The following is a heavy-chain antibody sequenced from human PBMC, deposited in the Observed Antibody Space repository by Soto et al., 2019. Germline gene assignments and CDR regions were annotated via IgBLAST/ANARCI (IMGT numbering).Heavy chain of an antibody. CDR3: AREGTYCGGDCYNDY. D-gene: IGHD2-21*02. V-gene: IGHV1-18*04. CDR2: ISAYNGNT. J-gene: IGHJ4*02. Sequence: ASVKVSCKASGYTFTSYGISWVRQAPGQGLEWMGWISAYNGNTNYAQKLQGRVTMTTDTSASTAYMELRSLRSDDTAVYYCAREGTYCGGDCYNDYWGQGTLVTVSS. CDR1: GYTFTSYG.